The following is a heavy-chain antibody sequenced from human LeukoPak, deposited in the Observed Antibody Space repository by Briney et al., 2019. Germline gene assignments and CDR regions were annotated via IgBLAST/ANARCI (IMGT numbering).Heavy chain of an antibody. J-gene: IGHJ4*02. CDR1: GGSISSSSYY. CDR2: IYYSGST. Sequence: PSETLSLTCTVSGGSISSSSYYWGWIRQPPGKGLEWIGSIYYSGSTYYNPSLKSRVTISVDTSKNQFSLKLSSVTAADTAVYYCARQLLDYSNEEPLDYWGQGTLVTVSS. CDR3: ARQLLDYSNEEPLDY. V-gene: IGHV4-39*01. D-gene: IGHD4-11*01.